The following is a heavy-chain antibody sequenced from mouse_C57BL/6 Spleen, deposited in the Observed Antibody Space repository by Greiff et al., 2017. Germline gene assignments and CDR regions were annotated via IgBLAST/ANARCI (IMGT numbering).Heavy chain of an antibody. CDR1: GYTFTSYW. Sequence: VQLQQPGAELVKPGASVKLSCKASGYTFTSYWMQWVKQRPGQGLEWIGEIDPSDSYTNYNQKFKGKATFTVDTSSSTAYMQLSSLTSEDSAVYYCARDSSFDYWGQGTTLTVSS. V-gene: IGHV1-50*01. CDR2: IDPSDSYT. CDR3: ARDSSFDY. J-gene: IGHJ2*01. D-gene: IGHD1-1*01.